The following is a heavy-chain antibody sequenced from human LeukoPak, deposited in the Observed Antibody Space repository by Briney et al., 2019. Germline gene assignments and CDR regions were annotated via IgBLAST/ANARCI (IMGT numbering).Heavy chain of an antibody. Sequence: SETLSLTCAVYGGSFSGYYWSWIRQPPGKGLEWIGEINHSGSTNYNPSLKSRVTISVETYKNQFSLKLSSVTAADTAVYYCARNHLGHIVVVTRNDAFDIWGQGTMVTVSS. V-gene: IGHV4-34*01. J-gene: IGHJ3*02. CDR3: ARNHLGHIVVVTRNDAFDI. CDR1: GGSFSGYY. D-gene: IGHD2-21*02. CDR2: INHSGST.